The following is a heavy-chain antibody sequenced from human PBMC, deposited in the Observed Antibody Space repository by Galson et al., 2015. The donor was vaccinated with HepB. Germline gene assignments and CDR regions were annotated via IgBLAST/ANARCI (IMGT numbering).Heavy chain of an antibody. CDR1: GFTFSDYG. D-gene: IGHD3-16*01. J-gene: IGHJ6*02. CDR2: ISNRGGST. Sequence: SLRLSCAASGFTFSDYGMSWVRQAPGEGLAWVSSISNRGGSTSYADSVKGRFTISRDNFKTTVYLEMNSVRVDDTAIYYCARPGRGSGGSYGMDVWGQGTTVTVSS. CDR3: ARPGRGSGGSYGMDV. V-gene: IGHV3-23*01.